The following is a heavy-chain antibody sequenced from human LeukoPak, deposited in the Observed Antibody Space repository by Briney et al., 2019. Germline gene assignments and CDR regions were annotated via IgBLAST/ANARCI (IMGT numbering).Heavy chain of an antibody. Sequence: GESLKISCKGSGYSFTSYWIGWVRQMPGKGLEWMGIIYPGDSDTRYSPSFQGQVTISADKSISTAYLQWSSLKASDTAMYYCSRGPVYYDSSGYYGYWGQGTLVTVSS. CDR1: GYSFTSYW. CDR2: IYPGDSDT. CDR3: SRGPVYYDSSGYYGY. V-gene: IGHV5-51*01. D-gene: IGHD3-22*01. J-gene: IGHJ4*02.